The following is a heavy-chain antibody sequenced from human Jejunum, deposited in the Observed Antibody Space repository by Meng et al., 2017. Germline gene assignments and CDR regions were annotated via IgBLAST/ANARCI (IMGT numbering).Heavy chain of an antibody. J-gene: IGHJ4*02. CDR1: GFTLVSYA. Sequence: QGQLVKSGAEVKKPGASVTVSCKASGFTLVSYAIYWVRQAPGQGLEWMGWITAGNGNTKYSQKFQGRVTITRDTSASTAYMELSSLRSEDTAVYYCARDMPYSSGSFDYWGQGTLVTVSS. V-gene: IGHV1-3*01. D-gene: IGHD3-10*01. CDR2: ITAGNGNT. CDR3: ARDMPYSSGSFDY.